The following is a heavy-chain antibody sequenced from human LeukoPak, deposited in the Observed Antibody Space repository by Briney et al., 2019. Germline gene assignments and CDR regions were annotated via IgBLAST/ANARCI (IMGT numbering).Heavy chain of an antibody. CDR2: ISYDGSNK. D-gene: IGHD5-12*01. Sequence: RTGGSLRLSCAASGFTFSSYGMYWVRQAPGKGLEWVAVISYDGSNKYYADSVKGRFTISRDNAKNSLYLQMNSLRAEDTAVYYCARVRATFSPHFDNWGQGTLVTVSS. CDR3: ARVRATFSPHFDN. J-gene: IGHJ4*02. CDR1: GFTFSSYG. V-gene: IGHV3-30*03.